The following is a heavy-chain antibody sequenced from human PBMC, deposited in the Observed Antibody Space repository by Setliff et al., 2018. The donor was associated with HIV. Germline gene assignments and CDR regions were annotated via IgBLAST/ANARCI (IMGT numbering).Heavy chain of an antibody. D-gene: IGHD6-6*01. J-gene: IGHJ4*02. CDR3: ARLSSYRSSSYYFDY. V-gene: IGHV4-4*02. Sequence: SETLSLTCTVSGVSITSNNWWSWVRQAPGKGLEWIAEMHQSGSSNYNSSLQSRVTISIDKAKKNFSLRLTSVTAADTAVYHCARLSSYRSSSYYFDYWGQGALVTSPQ. CDR1: GVSITSNNW. CDR2: MHQSGSS.